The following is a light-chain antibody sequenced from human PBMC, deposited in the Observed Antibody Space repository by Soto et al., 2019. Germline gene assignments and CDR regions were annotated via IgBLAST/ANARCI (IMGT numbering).Light chain of an antibody. V-gene: IGLV1-40*01. CDR3: QSYDSSLSGPV. Sequence: QSVLTQPPSVSGAPGQRVTISCTGSSSNIGAGFDVHWYHQIAGTAPKLLIYGNSNRPSGVPDRFSGSKSGTSASLAITGLQAEDEADYYCQSYDSSLSGPVFGGGTKLTVL. CDR1: SSNIGAGFD. J-gene: IGLJ2*01. CDR2: GNS.